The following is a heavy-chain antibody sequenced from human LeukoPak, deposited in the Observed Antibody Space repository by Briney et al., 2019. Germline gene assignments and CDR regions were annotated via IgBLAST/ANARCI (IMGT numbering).Heavy chain of an antibody. CDR1: GFTFSSYA. V-gene: IGHV3-23*01. CDR2: ISGTIGST. D-gene: IGHD1-26*01. Sequence: GGSLRLSCAASGFTFSSYAMSWVRQAPGKGLEWVSTISGTIGSTYYADSVKGRFTISRDNSKNTLYLQMNSLRAEDTAVYYCARDFPPHGYSGSSRWGQGTLVTVSS. CDR3: ARDFPPHGYSGSSR. J-gene: IGHJ4*02.